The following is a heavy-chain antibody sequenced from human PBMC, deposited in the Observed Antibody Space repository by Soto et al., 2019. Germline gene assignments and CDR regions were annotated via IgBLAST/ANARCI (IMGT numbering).Heavy chain of an antibody. Sequence: SENLSLTCTVSGGSIRNVYWRWIRQAPGKGLEWIGFIFHSGNAKYNPSLKSRVTISVDTSKNQFSLSLDSVTAADTAVYFCARAHGPTLPFVFWGQGTLVTVSS. CDR3: ARAHGPTLPFVF. CDR1: GGSIRNVY. V-gene: IGHV4-59*01. CDR2: IFHSGNA. J-gene: IGHJ4*01. D-gene: IGHD2-15*01.